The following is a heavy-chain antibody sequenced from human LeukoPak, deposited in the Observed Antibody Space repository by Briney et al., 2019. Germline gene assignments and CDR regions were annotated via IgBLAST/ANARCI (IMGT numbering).Heavy chain of an antibody. V-gene: IGHV1-18*01. J-gene: IGHJ5*02. CDR3: ARDLLYTSSWSDH. Sequence: GASVKVSCKTSNYTFTNYGISWVRQAPGQGLEWMGWISAYTGITSYAQKFQGRVTMTTDTSTSTAYMELRSLRSDDTAVYYCARDLLYTSSWSDHWGEGTLFS. D-gene: IGHD2-21*01. CDR2: ISAYTGIT. CDR1: NYTFTNYG.